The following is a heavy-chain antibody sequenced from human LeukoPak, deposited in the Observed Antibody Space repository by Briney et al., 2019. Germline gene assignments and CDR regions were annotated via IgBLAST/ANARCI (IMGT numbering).Heavy chain of an antibody. J-gene: IGHJ5*02. Sequence: SEALSLTCTVSAVSINTYYWNWIRQPPGKGLEWIGYIYHSGVTNSNPSLKSRVTISVDTSKNQFSLKLSSVTAADTAVYYCPGDPYNYKWFDIWGQGTLVTVSS. V-gene: IGHV4-59*01. CDR3: PGDPYNYKWFDI. CDR1: AVSINTYY. D-gene: IGHD1-20*01. CDR2: IYHSGVT.